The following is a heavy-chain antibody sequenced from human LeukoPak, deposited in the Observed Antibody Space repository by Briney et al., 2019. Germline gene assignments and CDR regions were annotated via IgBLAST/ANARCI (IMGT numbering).Heavy chain of an antibody. CDR1: GFTFRNSA. J-gene: IGHJ4*02. CDR2: ISGSGVGT. CDR3: AKNNWNDMPFVDD. D-gene: IGHD1-20*01. V-gene: IGHV3-23*01. Sequence: GVSLRLSCAASGFTFRNSAMSWVRQAPGKGLEWVSTISGSGVGTYYADSVKGRFTISRDNFKNTLYLQMNSLRAEDTAVYYCAKNNWNDMPFVDDWGQGTLVTVSS.